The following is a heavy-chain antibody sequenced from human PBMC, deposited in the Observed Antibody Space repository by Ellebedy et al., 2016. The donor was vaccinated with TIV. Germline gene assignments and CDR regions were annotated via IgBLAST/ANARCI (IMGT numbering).Heavy chain of an antibody. CDR1: GDSITSNDYY. CDR2: FYSTGTT. CDR3: ARRNPMQVGAIDY. Sequence: SETLSLTCTFSGDSITSNDYYWAWIRQSPGEGLEWIGSFYSTGTTYYSPSLKSRVTISVDTSRNQFSLKLTSVTAADSGVYYCARRNPMQVGAIDYWGQGTLVTVSS. J-gene: IGHJ4*02. V-gene: IGHV4-39*01. D-gene: IGHD1-26*01.